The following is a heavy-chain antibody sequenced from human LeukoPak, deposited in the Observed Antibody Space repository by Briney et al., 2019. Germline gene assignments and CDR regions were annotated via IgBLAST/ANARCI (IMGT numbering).Heavy chain of an antibody. CDR3: ARGTTVTTY. CDR1: GFTFSHYW. V-gene: IGHV3-74*01. J-gene: IGHJ4*02. D-gene: IGHD4-17*01. Sequence: GGSLRLSCAASGFTFSHYWMHWVRQAPGKGLLWVSRINSDGSSTSYADSVKGRFTISRDNAKNTLYLQMNSLRGEDTAVYYCARGTTVTTYWGQGTLVTVSS. CDR2: INSDGSST.